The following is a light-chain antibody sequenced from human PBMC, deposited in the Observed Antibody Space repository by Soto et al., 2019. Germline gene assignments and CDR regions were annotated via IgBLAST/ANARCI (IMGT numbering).Light chain of an antibody. J-gene: IGLJ3*02. CDR3: LLYYSGGRRV. CDR2: DTT. V-gene: IGLV7-46*01. CDR1: TGAVTSGHF. Sequence: QAVVTQEPSLTVSPGGTVTLTCASSTGAVTSGHFPYWFQQQPGQVPRALIFDTTNTHSWTPARFSGSLLGDKAALTLSGAQPEDEADYYCLLYYSGGRRVFGGGTKVTVL.